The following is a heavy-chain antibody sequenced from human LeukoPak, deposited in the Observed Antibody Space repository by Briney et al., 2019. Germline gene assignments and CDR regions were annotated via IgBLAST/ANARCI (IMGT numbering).Heavy chain of an antibody. J-gene: IGHJ4*02. CDR3: AKQIAVAGLLDS. D-gene: IGHD6-19*01. Sequence: GGSLRLSCAASGFTFSDYGIHWVRQAPGKGLEWVAGISLVGSIEYYIDFVMGRFTIARDNSKNTVYLQMNSLRPEDTAVYYCAKQIAVAGLLDSWGQGTLVTVSS. V-gene: IGHV3-30*18. CDR2: ISLVGSIE. CDR1: GFTFSDYG.